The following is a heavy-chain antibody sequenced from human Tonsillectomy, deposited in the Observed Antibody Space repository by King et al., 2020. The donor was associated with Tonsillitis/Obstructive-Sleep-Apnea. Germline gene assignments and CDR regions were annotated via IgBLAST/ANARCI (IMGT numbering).Heavy chain of an antibody. D-gene: IGHD6-6*01. CDR3: ARGVAGRPYYFAC. Sequence: VQLPQWGAGLLKPSETLSLTCAVYGGSFSGYYWSWIRQPPGKGLEWIGEINHSGSTNYNPSLKSRVTISVDTSKNQFSLELSSVTAADTAVYYCARGVAGRPYYFACWGQGTLVTVSS. CDR2: INHSGST. V-gene: IGHV4-34*01. J-gene: IGHJ4*02. CDR1: GGSFSGYY.